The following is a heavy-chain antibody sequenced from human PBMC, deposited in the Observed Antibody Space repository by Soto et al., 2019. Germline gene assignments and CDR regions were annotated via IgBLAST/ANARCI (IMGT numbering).Heavy chain of an antibody. CDR2: IFANDGK. J-gene: IGHJ3*02. Sequence: QVTLKESGPVLVKPTETLTLTCTVSGFSLISATMGVTWIRQPPGMALEWLAHIFANDGKAYSTSLQSRLFISKDPPRXXVXITMTNMGPVDTATYYCATTSAPYFYGPGHTDSFDIWGQGMMVTVSP. V-gene: IGHV2-26*01. D-gene: IGHD3-9*01. CDR3: ATTSAPYFYGPGHTDSFDI. CDR1: GFSLISATMG.